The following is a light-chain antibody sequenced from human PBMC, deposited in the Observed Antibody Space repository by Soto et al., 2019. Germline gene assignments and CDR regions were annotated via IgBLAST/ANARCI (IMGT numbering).Light chain of an antibody. J-gene: IGLJ1*01. CDR3: ETWDSNTYV. CDR2: LEGSGSY. CDR1: SGHSSYI. V-gene: IGLV4-60*02. Sequence: QSVLTQSSSASASLGSSVSLTCTLSSGHSSYIIAWHQQQPGKAPRYLMKLEGSGSYNKGSGVPDRLSGSSSGADRYLTISNLQFEDEADYYCETWDSNTYVFRTGTKLTVL.